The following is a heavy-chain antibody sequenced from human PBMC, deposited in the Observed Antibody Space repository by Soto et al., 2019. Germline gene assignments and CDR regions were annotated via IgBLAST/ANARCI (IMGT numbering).Heavy chain of an antibody. CDR3: ARARHYSTDFDY. CDR2: INPNSGCT. CDR1: GYTFTGYY. V-gene: IGHV1-2*02. D-gene: IGHD5-18*01. Sequence: ASVKVSCKASGYTFTGYYMHWVRQAPGQGLEWMGWINPNSGCTNYAQKFQGRVTMTRDTSISTAYMELSRLRSDDTAVYYCARARHYSTDFDYWGQGTLVTVSS. J-gene: IGHJ4*02.